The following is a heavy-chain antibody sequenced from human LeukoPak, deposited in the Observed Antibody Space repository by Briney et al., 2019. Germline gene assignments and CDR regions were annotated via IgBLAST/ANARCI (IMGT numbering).Heavy chain of an antibody. CDR3: AKSDPPQVVVAVAFDY. CDR1: GVTLSSYA. V-gene: IGHV3-23*01. D-gene: IGHD2-15*01. J-gene: IGHJ4*02. CDR2: ISSSGSGGNT. Sequence: PGGSLRLSCAASGVTLSSYAMSWARQAPGKGLEWVSGISSSGSGGNTYYADSVKGRFTISRDSSKNTLYLQMNSLRAEDTAVYYCAKSDPPQVVVAVAFDYWGQGTLVTVSS.